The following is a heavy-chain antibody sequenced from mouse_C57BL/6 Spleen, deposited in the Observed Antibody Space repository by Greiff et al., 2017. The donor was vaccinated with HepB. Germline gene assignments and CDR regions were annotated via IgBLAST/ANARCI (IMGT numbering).Heavy chain of an antibody. CDR2: ISDGGSYT. V-gene: IGHV5-4*01. CDR3: ARERTSYWYFDV. J-gene: IGHJ1*03. CDR1: GFTFSSYA. Sequence: EVKVVESGGGLVKPGGSLKLSCAASGFTFSSYAMSWVRQTPEKRLEWVATISDGGSYTYYPDNVKGRFTISRDNAKNNLYLQMSHLKSEDTAMYYCARERTSYWYFDVWGTGTTVTVSS. D-gene: IGHD6-1*01.